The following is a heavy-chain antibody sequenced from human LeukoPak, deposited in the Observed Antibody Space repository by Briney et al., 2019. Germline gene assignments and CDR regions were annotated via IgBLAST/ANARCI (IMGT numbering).Heavy chain of an antibody. J-gene: IGHJ4*02. CDR1: GGSFSGYY. CDR3: ARGSPSDY. V-gene: IGHV4-34*01. Sequence: PSETLSLTCAVYGGSFSGYYWSWIRQPPGKGLEWIGEINHSGSTNYNPSFKSRVTISVDTSKNQFSLRLSSVTAADTAVYYCARGSPSDYWGQGTLVTVSS. CDR2: INHSGST.